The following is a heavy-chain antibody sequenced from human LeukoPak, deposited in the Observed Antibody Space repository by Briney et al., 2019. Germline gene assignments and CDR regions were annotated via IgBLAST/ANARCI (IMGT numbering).Heavy chain of an antibody. CDR1: GYAFTSYG. Sequence: ASVKVSCKASGYAFTSYGISWVRQAPGQGLEWMGWTSAYNGNTNYAQKLQGRVTMTTDTSTSTAYMELRSLRSDDTAVYYCAREPQDEYSSSPVFDYWGQGTLVTVSS. J-gene: IGHJ4*02. D-gene: IGHD6-13*01. CDR3: AREPQDEYSSSPVFDY. V-gene: IGHV1-18*01. CDR2: TSAYNGNT.